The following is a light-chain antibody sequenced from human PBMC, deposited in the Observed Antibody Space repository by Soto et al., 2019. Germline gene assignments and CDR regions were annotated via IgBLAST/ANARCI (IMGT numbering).Light chain of an antibody. CDR1: QSVSSN. J-gene: IGKJ1*01. CDR3: QQYNNGWT. Sequence: EIVMTQSPATLSVSPGERATLSCRASQSVSSNLAWYQQKPGQAPRLLIYGASTRATGIPARFSGSGSGTEVTLTISSLQSEAFAVYYCQQYNNGWTFGQGTKVEIK. V-gene: IGKV3-15*01. CDR2: GAS.